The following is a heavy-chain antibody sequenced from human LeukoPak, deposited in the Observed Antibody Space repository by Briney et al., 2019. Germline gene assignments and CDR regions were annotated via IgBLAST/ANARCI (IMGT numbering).Heavy chain of an antibody. Sequence: PSETLSLTCTVSGGSISSSSYYWGWIRQPPGKGLEWIGSIYYSGSTYYNPSLKSRVTISVDTSKNQFSLKLSSVTAADTAVYYCARLGYCSSTSCHQDAFDIWGQGTMVTVSS. CDR3: ARLGYCSSTSCHQDAFDI. V-gene: IGHV4-39*07. CDR2: IYYSGST. CDR1: GGSISSSSYY. J-gene: IGHJ3*02. D-gene: IGHD2-2*01.